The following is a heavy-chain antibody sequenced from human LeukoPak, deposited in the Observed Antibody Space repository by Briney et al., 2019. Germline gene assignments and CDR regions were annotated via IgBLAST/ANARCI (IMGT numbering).Heavy chain of an antibody. CDR1: GGSISSYY. Sequence: PSETLSLTCTVSGGSISSYYWSWIRQPPGKGLEWIGYIYYSGSTNYNPSLKSRVTISVDTSKNQFSLKLSSVSAADTAVYYCARLTVPLRFDPWGQGTLVTVSS. CDR3: ARLTVPLRFDP. J-gene: IGHJ5*02. D-gene: IGHD2-2*01. CDR2: IYYSGST. V-gene: IGHV4-59*01.